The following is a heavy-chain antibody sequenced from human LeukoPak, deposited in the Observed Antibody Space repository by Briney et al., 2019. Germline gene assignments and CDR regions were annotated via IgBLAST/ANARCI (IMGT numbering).Heavy chain of an antibody. D-gene: IGHD5-18*01. CDR1: GFTFNTYG. V-gene: IGHV3-33*03. J-gene: IGHJ4*02. CDR3: TTGTWIQLWVPDF. CDR2: IWYDGSQK. Sequence: PGGSLRLSCAASGFTFNTYGMRWVRQAPGKGLEWVSIIWYDGSQKYYADSVKGRFTSSRDNSKNTLYLQMNSLKTEDTAVYYCTTGTWIQLWVPDFWGQGTLVTVSS.